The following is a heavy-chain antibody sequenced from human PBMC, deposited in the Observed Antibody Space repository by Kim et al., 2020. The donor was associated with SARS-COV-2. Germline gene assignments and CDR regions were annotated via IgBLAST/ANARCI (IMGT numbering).Heavy chain of an antibody. CDR3: ARVGVAPPPPFRYYYGMDV. J-gene: IGHJ6*02. CDR2: IKQDGSEK. V-gene: IGHV3-7*03. CDR1: GFTFSSYW. Sequence: GGSLRLSCAASGFTFSSYWMSWVRQAPGKGLEWVANIKQDGSEKYYVDSVKGRFTISRDNAKNSLYLQMNSLRAEDTAVYYCARVGVAPPPPFRYYYGMDVWGQGTTVTVSS.